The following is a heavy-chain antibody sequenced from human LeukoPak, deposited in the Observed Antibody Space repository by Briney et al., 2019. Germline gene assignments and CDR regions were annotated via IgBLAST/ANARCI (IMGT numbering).Heavy chain of an antibody. CDR2: IYYSGST. D-gene: IGHD5-24*01. CDR3: ARLRGRWLQPFDY. Sequence: SETLSLTCTVSGGSISSSRYYWGWIRQPPGKGLEWIGSIYYSGSTYYNPSLKSRVTISVDTSKNQFSLKLSSVTAADTAVYYCARLRGRWLQPFDYWGQGTLVTVSS. V-gene: IGHV4-39*01. CDR1: GGSISSSRYY. J-gene: IGHJ4*02.